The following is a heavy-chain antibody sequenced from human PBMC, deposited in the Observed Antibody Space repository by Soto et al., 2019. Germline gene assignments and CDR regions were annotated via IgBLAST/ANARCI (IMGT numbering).Heavy chain of an antibody. CDR1: GTTVSSSY. Sequence: EVQLVQSGGGVVPPGGSLRLSCAVSGTTVSSSYMSWVRQAAGKGLEWVSVIYAGGNTHYSDSVKGRFTVSRDTPNNTLHLQMNALRAEDASIYYCALFWSGYLDHWGPGALVTVSS. D-gene: IGHD3-3*01. CDR2: IYAGGNT. J-gene: IGHJ4*02. CDR3: ALFWSGYLDH. V-gene: IGHV3-66*01.